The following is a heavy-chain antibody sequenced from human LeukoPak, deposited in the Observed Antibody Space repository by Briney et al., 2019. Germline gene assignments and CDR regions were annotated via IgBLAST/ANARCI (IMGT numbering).Heavy chain of an antibody. CDR1: GGTFSSYA. D-gene: IGHD2-15*01. CDR3: ARNPIVGRYCSGGSCYGHYYYYGMDV. CDR2: IIPIFGTA. Sequence: ASVKVSFKASGGTFSSYAISWVRQAPGQGLEWMGGIIPIFGTANYAQKFQGRVTITADESTSTAYMELSSLRSEDTAVYYCARNPIVGRYCSGGSCYGHYYYYGMDVWGQGTTVTVSS. J-gene: IGHJ6*02. V-gene: IGHV1-69*13.